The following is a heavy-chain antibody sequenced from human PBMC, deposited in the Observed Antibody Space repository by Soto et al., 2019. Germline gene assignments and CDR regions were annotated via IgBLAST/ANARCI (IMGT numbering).Heavy chain of an antibody. CDR2: IWYDGSNK. CDR3: AGDTGIAAAGSPTHARGMAV. Sequence: QVPLVESGGGVVQPGRSLRLSCAASGFTFSSYGMHWVHQAPGKGLEWVAVIWYDGSNKYYAGSVKGRFTISRDNSKTPLYLQMNSLSAEDTAVDYCAGDTGIAAAGSPTHARGMAVWGQGTTVTVS. J-gene: IGHJ6*02. V-gene: IGHV3-33*01. CDR1: GFTFSSYG. D-gene: IGHD6-13*01.